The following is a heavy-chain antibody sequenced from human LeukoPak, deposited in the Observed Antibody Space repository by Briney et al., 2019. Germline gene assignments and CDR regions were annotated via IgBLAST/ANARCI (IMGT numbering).Heavy chain of an antibody. Sequence: SETLSLTCTVSGGSVSSGSYYWSWIRQPPGKGLEWIWYIYYSGSTNYNPSLNSRVTITVDTSKNQSSLKLRSVTAADTAVYYCATEVAVAGNNWFDPWGQGTLVTVSS. V-gene: IGHV4-61*01. CDR2: IYYSGST. CDR3: ATEVAVAGNNWFDP. J-gene: IGHJ5*02. CDR1: GGSVSSGSYY. D-gene: IGHD6-19*01.